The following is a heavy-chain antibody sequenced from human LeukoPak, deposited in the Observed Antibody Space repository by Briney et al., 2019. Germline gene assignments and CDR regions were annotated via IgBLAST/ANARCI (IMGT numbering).Heavy chain of an antibody. V-gene: IGHV4-34*01. D-gene: IGHD6-19*01. CDR2: INHSGST. Sequence: SETLSLTCAVYGGSFSGYYWSWIRQPPGKGLEWIGEINHSGSTNHNPSLKSRVTISVDTSKNQFSLKLSSVTAADTAVYYCARGPGYSSSFDYWGQGTLVTVSS. CDR1: GGSFSGYY. J-gene: IGHJ4*02. CDR3: ARGPGYSSSFDY.